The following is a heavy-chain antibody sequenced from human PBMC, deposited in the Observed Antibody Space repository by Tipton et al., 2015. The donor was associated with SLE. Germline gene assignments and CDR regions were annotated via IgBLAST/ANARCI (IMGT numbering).Heavy chain of an antibody. CDR2: IYYTGST. CDR3: AVGWGVSSWSDAFDI. Sequence: TLSLTCTVSGGSFSSDTYLWGWIRQPPGKGLEWIGDIYYTGSTYYNPSLKSRVTISVDTSKNQFSLKLSSVTAADTAVYYCAVGWGVSSWSDAFDIWGQGTMVTVSS. CDR1: GGSFSSDTYL. V-gene: IGHV4-39*07. J-gene: IGHJ3*02. D-gene: IGHD6-19*01.